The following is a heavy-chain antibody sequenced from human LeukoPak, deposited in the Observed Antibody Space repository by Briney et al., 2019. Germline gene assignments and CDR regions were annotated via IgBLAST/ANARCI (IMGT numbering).Heavy chain of an antibody. V-gene: IGHV4-39*07. J-gene: IGHJ5*02. Sequence: SETLSLTCTVSSDSISSGSYYWDWIRQPPGKGLEWIGSIYYSGSTYYNPSLKSRVTISVDTSKNQFSLKLSSVTAADTAVYYCAREDSSSRGDYNWFDPWGQGTLVTVSS. CDR1: SDSISSGSYY. CDR3: AREDSSSRGDYNWFDP. D-gene: IGHD6-13*01. CDR2: IYYSGST.